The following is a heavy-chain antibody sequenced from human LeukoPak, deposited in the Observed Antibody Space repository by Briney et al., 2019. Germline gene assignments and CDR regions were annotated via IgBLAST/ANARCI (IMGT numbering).Heavy chain of an antibody. CDR1: GGSISSYY. V-gene: IGHV4-59*01. Sequence: SETLSLTCTVSGGSISSYYWSWIRQPPGKGLEWIGYIYYSGSTNYSPSLKSRVTISVDTSKNQFSLKLSSVTAADTAVYYCARLVVPAAMGWFDPWGQGTLVTVSS. CDR3: ARLVVPAAMGWFDP. D-gene: IGHD2-2*01. CDR2: IYYSGST. J-gene: IGHJ5*02.